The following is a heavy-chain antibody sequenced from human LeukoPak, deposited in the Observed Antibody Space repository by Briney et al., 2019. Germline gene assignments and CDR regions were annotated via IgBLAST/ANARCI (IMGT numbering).Heavy chain of an antibody. V-gene: IGHV1-18*01. D-gene: IGHD2-2*01. CDR3: ARLYCSSTSCYYYYGMDV. CDR2: ISAYNGNT. J-gene: IGHJ6*02. CDR1: GYTFTSYG. Sequence: ASVKVSCKASGYTFTSYGISWVRQAPGQGLEWMGWISAYNGNTNYAQKLQGRVTMTTDTSTSTAYMGLRSLRSDDTAVYYCARLYCSSTSCYYYYGMDVWGQGTTVTVSS.